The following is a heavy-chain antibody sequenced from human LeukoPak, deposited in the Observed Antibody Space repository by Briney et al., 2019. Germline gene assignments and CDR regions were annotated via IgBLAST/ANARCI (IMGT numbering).Heavy chain of an antibody. Sequence: ASVKVSCKVSAYTFTNYYTHWGQQAPGKGLEWMGLFDTEDGETIYAEKFQGRVTITVDTSTDTAYMELSSLRSEYTAVYYCATDYGGNWAYWGQETLVTVSS. V-gene: IGHV1-69-2*01. CDR1: AYTFTNYY. CDR3: ATDYGGNWAY. CDR2: FDTEDGET. J-gene: IGHJ4*02. D-gene: IGHD4-23*01.